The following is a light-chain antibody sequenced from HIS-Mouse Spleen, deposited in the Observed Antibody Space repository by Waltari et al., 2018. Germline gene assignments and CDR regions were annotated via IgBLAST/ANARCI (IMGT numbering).Light chain of an antibody. CDR1: SSDVGGYNY. CDR3: SSYTSSSFNVV. V-gene: IGLV2-14*03. Sequence: QSALTQPASVSGSPGQSLTISCTGTSSDVGGYNYVSWYQQHPGKAPKLMIYDVSNRPSGVSNRFSGSKSGHTASLTISGLQAEDEADYYCSSYTSSSFNVVFGGGTKLTVL. CDR2: DVS. J-gene: IGLJ2*01.